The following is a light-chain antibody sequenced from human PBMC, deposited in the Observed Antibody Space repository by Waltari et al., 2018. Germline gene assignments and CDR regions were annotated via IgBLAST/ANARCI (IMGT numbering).Light chain of an antibody. J-gene: IGKJ1*01. CDR3: QQYDNYWT. V-gene: IGKV1-5*03. CDR2: KAS. CDR1: QSITNW. Sequence: DIQMTQSPSTLAASVGDRVTITCRASQSITNWLAWYQQKPGKAPKPLIYKASNLESGGPSRFSGSGSGTEFTLTISSLQPDDFATYYCQQYDNYWTFGQGTKVEIK.